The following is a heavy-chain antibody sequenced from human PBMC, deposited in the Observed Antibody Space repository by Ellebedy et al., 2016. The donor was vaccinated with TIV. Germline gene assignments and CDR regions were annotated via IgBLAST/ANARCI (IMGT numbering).Heavy chain of an antibody. CDR2: IYPDDSDT. Sequence: GESLKISCEGSGYSFTSYWIGCVRQMPGKGLEWMGIIYPDDSDTRYSPSFQGQVTMSADKSISTAYLQWSSLKASDTAMYYCAVYNSGAAYFDPWGQGTLVTVSS. J-gene: IGHJ4*02. V-gene: IGHV5-51*01. CDR3: AVYNSGAAYFDP. D-gene: IGHD3-22*01. CDR1: GYSFTSYW.